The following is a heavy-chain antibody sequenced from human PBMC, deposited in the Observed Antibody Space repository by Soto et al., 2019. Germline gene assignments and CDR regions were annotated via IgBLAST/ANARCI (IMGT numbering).Heavy chain of an antibody. V-gene: IGHV3-64*01. D-gene: IGHD3-22*01. J-gene: IGHJ4*02. Sequence: PGGSLRLSCAASGFTFSSYAMHWVRQAPGKGLEYVSAISSNGGSTYYANSVKGRFTISRDNSKNTLYLQMGSLRAEDMAVYYCARVVNYYDSSGYSIPYYFDYWGQGTLVTVSS. CDR1: GFTFSSYA. CDR2: ISSNGGST. CDR3: ARVVNYYDSSGYSIPYYFDY.